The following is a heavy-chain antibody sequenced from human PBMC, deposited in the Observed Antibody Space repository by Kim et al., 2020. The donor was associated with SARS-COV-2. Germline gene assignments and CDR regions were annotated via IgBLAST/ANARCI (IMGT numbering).Heavy chain of an antibody. V-gene: IGHV1-69*13. CDR1: GGTFSSYA. D-gene: IGHD1-26*01. Sequence: SVKVSCKASGGTFSSYAISWVRQAPGQGLEWMGGIIPIFGTANYAQKFQGRVTITADESTSTAYMELSSLRSEDTAVYYCARDPIVGANATDYWGQGTLVTVSS. CDR2: IIPIFGTA. CDR3: ARDPIVGANATDY. J-gene: IGHJ4*02.